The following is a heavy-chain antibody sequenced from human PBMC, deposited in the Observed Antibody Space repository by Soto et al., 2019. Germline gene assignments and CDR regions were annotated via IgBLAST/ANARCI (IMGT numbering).Heavy chain of an antibody. CDR3: ARGGGNDDYAHWYFDL. J-gene: IGHJ2*01. CDR1: EFTFSSYA. D-gene: IGHD4-17*01. V-gene: IGHV3-23*01. CDR2: ISGSGSST. Sequence: GGSLRLSCAASEFTFSSYAMSWVRQAPGKGLEWVSSISGSGSSTYYADSVKGRFTISRDNSKNTLYLQMNNLRAEDTAVYYCARGGGNDDYAHWYFDLWGRGTLVTVSS.